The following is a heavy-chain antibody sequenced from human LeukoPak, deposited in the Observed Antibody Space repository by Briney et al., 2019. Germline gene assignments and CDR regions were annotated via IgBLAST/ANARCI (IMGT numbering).Heavy chain of an antibody. J-gene: IGHJ5*02. CDR3: ATTPT. V-gene: IGHV4-39*01. Sequence: ASETLSLTCIVSGVSISSSTSYWGLIRQPPGKGLEWIGSISYSGSTYYNPSLKSRVIISRDTSKNQFSLTRSSVTAADTAVYYCATTPTWGQGTLVTVSS. CDR1: GVSISSSTSY. CDR2: ISYSGST.